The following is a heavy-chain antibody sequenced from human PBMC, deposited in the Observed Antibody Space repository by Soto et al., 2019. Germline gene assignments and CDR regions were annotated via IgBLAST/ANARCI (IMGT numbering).Heavy chain of an antibody. CDR2: ISHSSGDT. D-gene: IGHD5-12*01. Sequence: LRLSCAASGFTFSSYAMSWVRQAPGKGLEWVSSISHSSGDTYYADSVKGRFTISRDNSRNTLYLQLSSLRDEDTAVYYCAKVDTWTYFDYWGQGTLVTVSS. CDR1: GFTFSSYA. CDR3: AKVDTWTYFDY. V-gene: IGHV3-23*01. J-gene: IGHJ4*02.